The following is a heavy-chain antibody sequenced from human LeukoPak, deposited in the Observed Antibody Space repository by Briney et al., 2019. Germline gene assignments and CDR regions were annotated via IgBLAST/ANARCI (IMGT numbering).Heavy chain of an antibody. J-gene: IGHJ1*01. CDR1: GYTFTSYG. Sequence: ASVKVSCKASGYTFTSYGISWVRHAPGQGLGWMGWISAYNGNTNYAQKLQGRVTMTTDTSKSTAYMELRILRSDDTAVYDCARGPYSSGWIAEYFQHWGQGTLVTVSS. D-gene: IGHD6-19*01. V-gene: IGHV1-18*01. CDR3: ARGPYSSGWIAEYFQH. CDR2: ISAYNGNT.